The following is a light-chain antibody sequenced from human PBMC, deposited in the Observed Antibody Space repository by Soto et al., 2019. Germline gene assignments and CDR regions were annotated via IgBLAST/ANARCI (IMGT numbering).Light chain of an antibody. CDR3: QQRGSWPLT. J-gene: IGKJ4*01. CDR2: DAS. V-gene: IGKV3-11*01. CDR1: QSVRSY. Sequence: EIVLTQSPATLSLSPGERATLSCRASQSVRSYLAWYQQKPGQAPRLLIYDASNRATGIPARFSGGGSGTDFTLTISSLEPEDFAVYYCQQRGSWPLTFGGGTKVEIK.